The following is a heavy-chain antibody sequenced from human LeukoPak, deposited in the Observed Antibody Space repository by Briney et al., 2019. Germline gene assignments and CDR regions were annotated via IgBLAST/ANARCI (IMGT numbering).Heavy chain of an antibody. CDR3: SKGGRWDYYDSSH. CDR1: GFTFGSYA. D-gene: IGHD3-22*01. Sequence: PGGSLRLSCTAYGFTFGSYAINWVRLAPGKGLKWVSSISGSGGSTFYYADSVKGRFTVSRDNSKNTVYLQMNSLRADDTAVYYSSKGGRWDYYDSSHWGQGTMVIVSS. J-gene: IGHJ3*01. CDR2: ISGSGGST. V-gene: IGHV3-23*01.